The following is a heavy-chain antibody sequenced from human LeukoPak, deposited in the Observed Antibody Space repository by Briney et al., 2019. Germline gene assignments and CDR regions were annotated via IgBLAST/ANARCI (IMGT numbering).Heavy chain of an antibody. CDR1: GFTFSSYS. CDR3: AREYGYSYHDAFDI. J-gene: IGHJ3*02. CDR2: ISSSSSYI. Sequence: GGSLRLSCAASGFTFSSYSMNWVRQAPGKGLGWVSSISSSSSYIYYADSVKGRFTISRDNAKNSLYLQMNSLRAEDTAVYYCAREYGYSYHDAFDIWGQGTMVTVSS. V-gene: IGHV3-21*01. D-gene: IGHD5-18*01.